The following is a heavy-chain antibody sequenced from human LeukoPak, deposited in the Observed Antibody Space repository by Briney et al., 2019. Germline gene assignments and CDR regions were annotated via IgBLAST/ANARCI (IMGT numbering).Heavy chain of an antibody. Sequence: SSETLSLTCTVSGGSISNYYWSWIRQPPGKGLEWIGFIYYSRSTTYNPSLKSRVTISVDTSKNQFSLKLNSVTAADTAVYYCARDDDYGIVWGQGTLVTVSS. CDR1: GGSISNYY. J-gene: IGHJ4*02. V-gene: IGHV4-59*01. CDR2: IYYSRST. D-gene: IGHD4-17*01. CDR3: ARDDDYGIV.